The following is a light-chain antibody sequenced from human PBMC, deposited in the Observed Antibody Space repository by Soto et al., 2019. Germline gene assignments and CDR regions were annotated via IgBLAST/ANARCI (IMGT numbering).Light chain of an antibody. J-gene: IGKJ2*01. V-gene: IGKV1-39*01. Sequence: DLQMNQSPSSLSASVGDRVTITCRASQSISSHLNWYQQKPGKAPKLLIYAASSLQSGVPSRFSGSGSGTDFTLTISSLQPEDFATYYCQQSYSTPRTFGQGTKLEIK. CDR1: QSISSH. CDR2: AAS. CDR3: QQSYSTPRT.